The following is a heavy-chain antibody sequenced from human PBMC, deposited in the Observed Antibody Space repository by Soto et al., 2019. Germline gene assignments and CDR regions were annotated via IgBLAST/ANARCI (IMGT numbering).Heavy chain of an antibody. J-gene: IGHJ4*02. CDR2: IKQDGSEK. V-gene: IGHV3-7*03. Sequence: PGGSLRLSCAASGFTFSSYWMSWVRQAPGKGLEWVANIKQDGSEKYYVDSVKGRFTISRDNAKNSLYLQMNSLRAEDTAGYYCATDPEFWSGYGFDDWGQGTLVTV. D-gene: IGHD3-3*01. CDR3: ATDPEFWSGYGFDD. CDR1: GFTFSSYW.